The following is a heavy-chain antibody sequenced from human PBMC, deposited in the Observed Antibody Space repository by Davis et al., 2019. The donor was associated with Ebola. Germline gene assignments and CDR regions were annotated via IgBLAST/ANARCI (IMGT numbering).Heavy chain of an antibody. V-gene: IGHV1-69*13. CDR2: IIPIFGTA. Sequence: SSVKGPCKASGGTFISYAISWVRQAPGQGLEWMGGIIPIFGTANYAQKFQGRVTITADESTSTAYMELSSLRSEDTAVYYCARGGLSYSSGWPRLDYWGQGTLVTVSS. J-gene: IGHJ4*02. CDR3: ARGGLSYSSGWPRLDY. CDR1: GGTFISYA. D-gene: IGHD6-19*01.